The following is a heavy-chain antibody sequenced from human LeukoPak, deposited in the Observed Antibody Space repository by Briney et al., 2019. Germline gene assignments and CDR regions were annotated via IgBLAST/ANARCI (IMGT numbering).Heavy chain of an antibody. CDR1: GGSISSGDYY. Sequence: SETLSLTCTVSGGSISSGDYYWTWIRQPQGKGLEWLGYIYYCRSPYYNPSLKSRVTISVDTSTNQFSLKLSSATAADTALYYCARAQYRIQLWRWGQGTLVTVSS. J-gene: IGHJ1*01. CDR3: ARAQYRIQLWR. D-gene: IGHD5-18*01. CDR2: IYYCRSP. V-gene: IGHV4-30-4*08.